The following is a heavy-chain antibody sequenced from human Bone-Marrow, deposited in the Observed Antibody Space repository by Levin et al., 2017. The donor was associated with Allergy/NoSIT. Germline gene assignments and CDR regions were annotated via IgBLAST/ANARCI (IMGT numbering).Heavy chain of an antibody. V-gene: IGHV3-23*01. CDR1: GFTFSSYA. D-gene: IGHD2-15*01. Sequence: GGSLRLSCAASGFTFSSYAMSWVRQAPGKGLEWVSAISGSGGSTYYADSVKGRFTISRDNSKNTLYLQMNSLRAEDTAVYYCAKVGCSGGSCYMGAPNYYYDYGMDVWGQGTTVTVSS. CDR3: AKVGCSGGSCYMGAPNYYYDYGMDV. CDR2: ISGSGGST. J-gene: IGHJ6*02.